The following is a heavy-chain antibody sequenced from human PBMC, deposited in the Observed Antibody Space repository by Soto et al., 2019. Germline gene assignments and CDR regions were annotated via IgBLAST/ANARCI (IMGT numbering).Heavy chain of an antibody. J-gene: IGHJ4*02. CDR2: ISGSGGST. V-gene: IGHV3-23*01. CDR1: GFTFSSYA. Sequence: GGSLRLSCAASGFTFSSYAMSWVRQAPGKGLEWVSAISGSGGSTYYADSVKGRFTISRDNSKNTLYLQMNSLRAEDTAVYYCANDPTRLILSTNPNYWGRGTLVTVSS. CDR3: ANDPTRLILSTNPNY. D-gene: IGHD2-8*01.